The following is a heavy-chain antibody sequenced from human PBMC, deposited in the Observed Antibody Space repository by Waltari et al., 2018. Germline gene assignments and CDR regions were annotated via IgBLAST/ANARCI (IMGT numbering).Heavy chain of an antibody. Sequence: QLQLQEAGPGLVKPSETLSLTCAVSGGSISSSVVYWDWVRQPPGKGLEWIGSIVYTGSTHYSPSLRSRITVAVDTSKNPVPLRWNSVTAADTAVYYCARRQFMGGKIDYWGQGTLVTVSS. D-gene: IGHD3-16*01. CDR1: GGSISSSVVY. CDR2: IVYTGST. V-gene: IGHV4-39*02. CDR3: ARRQFMGGKIDY. J-gene: IGHJ4*02.